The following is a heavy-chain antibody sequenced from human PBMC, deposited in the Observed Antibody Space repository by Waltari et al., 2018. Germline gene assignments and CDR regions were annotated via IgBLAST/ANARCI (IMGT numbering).Heavy chain of an antibody. Sequence: QLQLQESGPGLVKPSETLSLTCTVSGGSISSSSYYWGWIRQPPGKGLEWIGSIYYSGSTYYNPSLKSRVTISVDTSKNQFSLKLSSVTAADTAVYYCARQWLVYAFDIWGQGTMVIVSS. CDR3: ARQWLVYAFDI. D-gene: IGHD6-19*01. CDR2: IYYSGST. J-gene: IGHJ3*02. V-gene: IGHV4-39*01. CDR1: GGSISSSSYY.